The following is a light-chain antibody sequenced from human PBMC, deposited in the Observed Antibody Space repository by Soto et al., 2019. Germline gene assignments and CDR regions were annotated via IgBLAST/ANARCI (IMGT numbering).Light chain of an antibody. J-gene: IGKJ1*01. CDR3: QHYNSYSDA. Sequence: DIQMTQSPSTLSGSVGDRVTITCRASQTISSWLAWYQQKPGKAPKLLIYKASTLKSGVPSRFSGSGSGTEFTLTISSLQPDDFATYYCQHYNSYSDACGQGTKVEL. V-gene: IGKV1-5*03. CDR1: QTISSW. CDR2: KAS.